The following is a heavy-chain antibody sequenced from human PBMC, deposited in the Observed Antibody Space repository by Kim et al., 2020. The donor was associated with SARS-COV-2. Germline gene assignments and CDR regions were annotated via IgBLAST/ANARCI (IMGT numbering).Heavy chain of an antibody. V-gene: IGHV1-69*13. CDR2: IIPIFGTA. J-gene: IGHJ6*02. Sequence: SVKVSCKASGGTFSSYAISWVRQAPGQGLEWMGGIIPIFGTANYAQKFQGRVTITADESTSTAYMELSSLRSEDTAVYYCARAPLREAARNYYYYGMDVWGQGTTVTVSS. CDR3: ARAPLREAARNYYYYGMDV. CDR1: GGTFSSYA. D-gene: IGHD6-25*01.